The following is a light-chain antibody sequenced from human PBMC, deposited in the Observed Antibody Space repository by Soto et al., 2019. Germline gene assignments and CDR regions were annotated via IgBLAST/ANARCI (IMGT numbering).Light chain of an antibody. CDR1: QSVSSW. CDR3: QQYADYSWT. V-gene: IGKV1-5*03. J-gene: IGKJ1*01. Sequence: DIQMTQSPSTLSASVGDRVTITCRASQSVSSWLAWFQQKPGKAPNLLIYGVSSVESGVPSRFSGSGSGTEFTLTISNLQPDDFANYYCQQYADYSWTFGQGTKVESK. CDR2: GVS.